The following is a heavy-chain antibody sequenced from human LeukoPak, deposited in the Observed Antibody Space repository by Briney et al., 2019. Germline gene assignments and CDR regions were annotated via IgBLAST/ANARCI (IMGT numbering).Heavy chain of an antibody. Sequence: GGSLRLSCEASGFTFGSYSMNWVRQVPGKGLEWVSHISSSSGTKNFADSVKGRFTISRDNSKNTLYLQMNSLRAEDTAVYYCARDFYPYYYDSSGYVDYWGQGTLVTVSS. CDR3: ARDFYPYYYDSSGYVDY. J-gene: IGHJ4*02. D-gene: IGHD3-22*01. V-gene: IGHV3-48*04. CDR1: GFTFGSYS. CDR2: ISSSSGTK.